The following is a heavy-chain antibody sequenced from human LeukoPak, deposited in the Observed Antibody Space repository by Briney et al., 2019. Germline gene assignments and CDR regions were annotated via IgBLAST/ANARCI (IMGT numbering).Heavy chain of an antibody. CDR2: IDPNSGGT. J-gene: IGHJ4*02. CDR3: ARQKAAAGHFDY. V-gene: IGHV1-2*02. D-gene: IGHD6-13*01. Sequence: GASVKVSCKASGYTFINYDINWVRQAPGQGLEWMGWIDPNSGGTNYAQKFQGRVTMTRDTSISSAYMDLSRLRYDDTAVYYCARQKAAAGHFDYWGQGTLVTVSS. CDR1: GYTFINYD.